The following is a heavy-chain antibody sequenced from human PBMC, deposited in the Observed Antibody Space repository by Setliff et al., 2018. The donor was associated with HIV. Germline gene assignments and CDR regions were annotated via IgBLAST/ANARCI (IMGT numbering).Heavy chain of an antibody. V-gene: IGHV4-59*08. J-gene: IGHJ4*02. CDR1: GGPITSYY. CDR2: IFDSGTT. CDR3: ARQGGYNSALMV. D-gene: IGHD6-25*01. Sequence: LSLTCTVPGGPITSYYWNWVRQSPGKGLEWIGYIFDSGTTKYNPSVTSRVTISVDASKNQCFLQLFSVTAADTAVYYCARQGGYNSALMVWGQGKLVTVSS.